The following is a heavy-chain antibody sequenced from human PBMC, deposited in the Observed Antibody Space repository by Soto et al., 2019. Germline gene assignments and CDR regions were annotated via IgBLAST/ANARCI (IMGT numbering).Heavy chain of an antibody. V-gene: IGHV3-48*03. CDR2: INSGGTSK. D-gene: IGHD4-17*01. CDR1: GFAIRNYE. J-gene: IGHJ4*02. CDR3: ARENSGDAFDF. Sequence: GGSLRLSCGASGFAIRNYEMNWVRQAPGKGLEWVSYINSGGTSKKYTDSVEGRFTISRDTALNSLYLQMDSLGDEDTAIYYCARENSGDAFDFWGQGILVTVSS.